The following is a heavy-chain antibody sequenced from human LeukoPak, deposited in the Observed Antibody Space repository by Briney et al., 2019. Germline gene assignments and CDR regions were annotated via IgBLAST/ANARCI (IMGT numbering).Heavy chain of an antibody. J-gene: IGHJ4*02. Sequence: SETLSLTCTVSGGSISSSNYYWGWIRQPPGKGLEWIGSIYYSGSTYYNPSLKSRVTISVDTSKNQFSLKLSSVTAADTAVYYCASSLLYCSGGSCYSGNFDYWGQGTLVTVSS. V-gene: IGHV4-39*07. CDR3: ASSLLYCSGGSCYSGNFDY. CDR1: GGSISSSNYY. CDR2: IYYSGST. D-gene: IGHD2-15*01.